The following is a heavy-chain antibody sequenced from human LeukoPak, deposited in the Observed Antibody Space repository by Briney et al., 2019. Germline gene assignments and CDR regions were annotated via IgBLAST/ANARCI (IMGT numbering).Heavy chain of an antibody. Sequence: GGSLRLSCAASGFTFSNYGMHWVRQAPGRGLEWVALIWYDGSNKYYADSAKGRFTISRDNSNNALYLQMNSLRAEDTAVYYCGRIPLGGQTVDYWGQGTLVTVSS. V-gene: IGHV3-33*08. D-gene: IGHD3-16*01. CDR1: GFTFSNYG. CDR2: IWYDGSNK. J-gene: IGHJ4*02. CDR3: GRIPLGGQTVDY.